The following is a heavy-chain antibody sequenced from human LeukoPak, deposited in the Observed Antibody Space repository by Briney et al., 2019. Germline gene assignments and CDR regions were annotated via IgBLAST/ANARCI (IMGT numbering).Heavy chain of an antibody. CDR1: GYTFTGYY. D-gene: IGHD5-12*01. CDR2: ISGYNGNT. Sequence: GASVKVSCKASGYTFTGYYMHWVRQAPGQGLEWMGWISGYNGNTNYAQKLQGRVTMTTDTSTSTAYMELRSLRSDDTAVYYCARGYDPSAAPYFDYWGQGTLVTVSS. J-gene: IGHJ4*02. CDR3: ARGYDPSAAPYFDY. V-gene: IGHV1-18*04.